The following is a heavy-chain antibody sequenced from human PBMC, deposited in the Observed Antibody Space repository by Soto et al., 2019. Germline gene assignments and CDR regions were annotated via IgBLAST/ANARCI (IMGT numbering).Heavy chain of an antibody. J-gene: IGHJ5*02. V-gene: IGHV4-39*07. CDR1: GGSFSSSYYY. D-gene: IGHD3-22*01. CDR3: ARAYYDSSGYSLDP. Sequence: SETLSLTCSVSGGSFSSSYYYWGWIRQPPGKGLEWIGTIYYSGSTQYNPSLKSRVTIPVDTSKNQFSLKLSSVTAADTAVYYCARAYYDSSGYSLDPWGQGTLVTVSS. CDR2: IYYSGST.